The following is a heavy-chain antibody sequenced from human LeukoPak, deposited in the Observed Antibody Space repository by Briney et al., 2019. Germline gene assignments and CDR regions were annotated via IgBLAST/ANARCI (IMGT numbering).Heavy chain of an antibody. CDR1: GFTLSSNA. J-gene: IGHJ4*02. V-gene: IGHV3-64D*06. CDR2: ISYTARDT. CDR3: VKDVPAFNLNDFYY. D-gene: IGHD1-1*01. Sequence: RQSLTLSCSVDGFTLSSNAMHCDSQAHGKGLEYVSAISYTARDTYSEYSLKGTFTLSRDNSNNTLYLQMSSLSPEDTAVYYCVKDVPAFNLNDFYYCGQGTLVTVSS.